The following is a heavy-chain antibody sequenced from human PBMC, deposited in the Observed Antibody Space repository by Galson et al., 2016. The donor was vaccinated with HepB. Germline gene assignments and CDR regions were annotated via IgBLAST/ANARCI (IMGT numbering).Heavy chain of an antibody. CDR3: AKAGRDGFKNHFDF. J-gene: IGHJ4*02. CDR1: GFNFSSHA. CDR2: ISVGGGKT. V-gene: IGHV3-23*01. Sequence: SLRLSCAASGFNFSSHAMSWVRQAPGKGLEWVSHISVGGGKTYYADSVKGRLNISRDNSKNMLNVQISSLRAEDTAVYYCAKAGRDGFKNHFDFWGQGTLVSVSS. D-gene: IGHD5-24*01.